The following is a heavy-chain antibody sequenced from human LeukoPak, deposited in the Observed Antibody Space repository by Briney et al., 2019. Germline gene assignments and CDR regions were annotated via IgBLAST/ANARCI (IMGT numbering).Heavy chain of an antibody. D-gene: IGHD6-19*01. J-gene: IGHJ4*02. CDR1: GFTVSSNY. CDR3: AREAKDSSGFDY. CDR2: IYSGGST. Sequence: GGSLRLSCAASGFTVSSNYMSWVRQAPEKGLEWVSVIYSGGSTYYADSVKGRFTISRDNSKNTLYLQMNSLRAEDTAVYYCAREAKDSSGFDYWGQGTLVTVSS. V-gene: IGHV3-53*01.